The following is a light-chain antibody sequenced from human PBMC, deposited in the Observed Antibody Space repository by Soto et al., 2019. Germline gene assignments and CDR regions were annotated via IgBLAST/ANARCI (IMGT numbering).Light chain of an antibody. CDR3: MQALESPPT. CDR2: MGF. CDR1: QSLLNRNGQNC. J-gene: IGKJ4*01. V-gene: IGKV2-28*01. Sequence: DIVMTQSPLSLPVTPGEPASISCRSSQSLLNRNGQNCLDWYLQKPGQSPQLLIHMGFIRASGVPDRFCGSGSGTYFTLTISRVEAEDVGFYYCMQALESPPTFGGGTKVEIK.